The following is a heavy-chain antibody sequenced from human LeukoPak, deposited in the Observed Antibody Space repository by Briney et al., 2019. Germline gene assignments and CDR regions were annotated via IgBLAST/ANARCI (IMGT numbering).Heavy chain of an antibody. CDR2: INSDGSST. J-gene: IGHJ6*02. Sequence: GGSVRLSCAASGFTFSSYWMHWVRQAPGEGLVWVSRINSDGSSTSYADSVKGRFTISRDNAKNTLYLQMNSLRAEDTAVYYCARETVVYYYYYGMDVWGQGTTVSVSS. CDR1: GFTFSSYW. CDR3: ARETVVYYYYYGMDV. V-gene: IGHV3-74*01. D-gene: IGHD2-15*01.